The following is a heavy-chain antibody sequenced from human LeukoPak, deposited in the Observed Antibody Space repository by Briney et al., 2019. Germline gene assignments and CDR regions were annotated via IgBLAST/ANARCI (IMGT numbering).Heavy chain of an antibody. V-gene: IGHV1-2*06. CDR2: INPNSGGT. CDR3: ARGFHSSSWYYFDY. Sequence: ASVKVSCKASGYTFTGYYMHWVRQAPGQRLEWMGRINPNSGGTNYAQKFQGRVTMTRDTSISTAYMELSRLRSDDTAVYYCARGFHSSSWYYFDYWGQGTLVTVSS. J-gene: IGHJ4*02. CDR1: GYTFTGYY. D-gene: IGHD6-13*01.